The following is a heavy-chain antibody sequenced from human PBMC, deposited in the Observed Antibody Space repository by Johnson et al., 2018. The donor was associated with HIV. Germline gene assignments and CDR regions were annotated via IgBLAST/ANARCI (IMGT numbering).Heavy chain of an antibody. CDR2: IRYDGSNK. J-gene: IGHJ3*02. V-gene: IGHV3-30*02. CDR3: TTEWELLSAFDI. D-gene: IGHD1-26*01. CDR1: GFTFSSYG. Sequence: QVQLVESGGGVVQPGGSLRLSCAASGFTFSSYGMHWVRQAPGKGLEWVAFIRYDGSNKYYADSVKGRFTISRDDSKNTLSLQMNSLKSEDTAVYYCTTEWELLSAFDIWGQGTMVTVSS.